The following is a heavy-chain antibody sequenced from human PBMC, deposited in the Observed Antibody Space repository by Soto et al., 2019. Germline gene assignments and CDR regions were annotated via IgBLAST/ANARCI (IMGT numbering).Heavy chain of an antibody. Sequence: PGGSLRLSCTASGFTFGDYAMSWVRQAPGKGLEWVGFIRSKAYSGSTEYAASVKGRFTISRDDSKSIAYLQMNSLKTEDTAVYYYTREHVLYGALALDDAFDIWGQGTMVTVSS. CDR2: IRSKAYSGST. D-gene: IGHD4-17*01. J-gene: IGHJ3*02. V-gene: IGHV3-49*04. CDR3: TREHVLYGALALDDAFDI. CDR1: GFTFGDYA.